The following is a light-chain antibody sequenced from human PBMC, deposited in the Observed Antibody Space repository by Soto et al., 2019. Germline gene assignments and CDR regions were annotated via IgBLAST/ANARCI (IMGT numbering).Light chain of an antibody. V-gene: IGKV3-11*01. CDR2: DAS. CDR1: QSVGTH. J-gene: IGKJ3*01. CDR3: QQRSNWPGT. Sequence: EIVLTQSPATLSLSPGERAILSCRASQSVGTHLAWYQQKPGQAPRLLIYDASNRATGIPARFGGSGSGTDFTLTINSLEPEDFAVYYCQQRSNWPGTFGPGTKADIK.